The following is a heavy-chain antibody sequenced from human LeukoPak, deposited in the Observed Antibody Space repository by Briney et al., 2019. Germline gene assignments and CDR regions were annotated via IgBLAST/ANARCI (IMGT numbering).Heavy chain of an antibody. J-gene: IGHJ4*02. CDR1: GFTFSSYTFH. CDR3: AREVSRWPYYFDY. CDR2: IYYSGST. V-gene: IGHV4-30-4*01. Sequence: LRLSCAASGFTFSSYTFHWIRQPPGKGLEWIGYIYYSGSTYYNPSLKSRVTISVDTSKNQSSLKLSSVTAADTAVYYCAREVSRWPYYFDYWGQGTLVTVSS. D-gene: IGHD4-23*01.